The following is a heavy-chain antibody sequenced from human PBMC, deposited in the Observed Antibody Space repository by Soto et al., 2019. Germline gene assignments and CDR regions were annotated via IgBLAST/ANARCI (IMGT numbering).Heavy chain of an antibody. Sequence: VQLVESGGGVVQPGRSLRLSCAASGFTFSSYAMHWVRQAPGKGLEWVSSISGSSSYIYYEDSVKGRFTISRDNAKNSLYLQMNSLRAEDTAVYYCATWPGAIDVWGQGTTVTVSS. CDR3: ATWPGAIDV. V-gene: IGHV3-21*01. D-gene: IGHD7-27*01. CDR1: GFTFSSYA. CDR2: ISGSSSYI. J-gene: IGHJ6*02.